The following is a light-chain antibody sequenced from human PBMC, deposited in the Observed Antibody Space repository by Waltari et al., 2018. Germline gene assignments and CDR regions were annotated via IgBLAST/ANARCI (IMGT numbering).Light chain of an antibody. J-gene: IGLJ2*01. Sequence: QSVLTQPPSVSAAPGQKVTISCSGTGSNIGNTFVSWYQQLPGTAPKLLIYDNNKRPSGIPDRFSGSKSGTSATLVITGLQTGDEADYYCGTWDTDLSVVFGGGTQLTVL. CDR2: DNN. CDR1: GSNIGNTF. V-gene: IGLV1-51*01. CDR3: GTWDTDLSVV.